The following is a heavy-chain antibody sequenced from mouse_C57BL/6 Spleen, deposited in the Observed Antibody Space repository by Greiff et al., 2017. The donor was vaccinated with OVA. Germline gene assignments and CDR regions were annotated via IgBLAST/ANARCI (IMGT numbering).Heavy chain of an antibody. D-gene: IGHD3-2*02. Sequence: QVQLQQSGAELVKPGASVKISCKASGYAFSSYWMNWVKQRPGKGLEWIGQIYPGDGDTNYNGKFKGKATLTADKSSSTAYMQLSSLTSEDSAVYFCARFPDSSGYNYWGQGTTLTVSS. CDR1: GYAFSSYW. J-gene: IGHJ2*01. V-gene: IGHV1-80*01. CDR2: IYPGDGDT. CDR3: ARFPDSSGYNY.